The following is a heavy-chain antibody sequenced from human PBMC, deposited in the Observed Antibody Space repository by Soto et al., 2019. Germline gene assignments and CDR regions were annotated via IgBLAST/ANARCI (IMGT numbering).Heavy chain of an antibody. CDR1: RFNFSSYG. V-gene: IGHV3-33*01. D-gene: IGHD3-22*01. CDR3: ARDQTDSGGYSDS. CDR2: IGNDGSGA. J-gene: IGHJ4*02. Sequence: GGSLRPSCEASRFNFSSYGIQVVRPAPGTGMNSVAIIGNDGSGAYYADCEKGRFTISREDSKNTVYLQVSKLRAEDTALYFCARDQTDSGGYSDSWGQGTLVTV.